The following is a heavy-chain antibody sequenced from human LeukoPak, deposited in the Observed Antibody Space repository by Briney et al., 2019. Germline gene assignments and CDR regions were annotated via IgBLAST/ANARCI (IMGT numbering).Heavy chain of an antibody. CDR1: GFTFSSYA. D-gene: IGHD6-19*01. V-gene: IGHV3-30*04. CDR3: ARDGGYSSGWFPYYFDY. J-gene: IGHJ4*02. Sequence: GGSLRLSCAASGFTFSSYAMHWVRQAPGKGLEWEAVISYDGSNKYYADSVKGRFTISRDNSKNTLYLQVNSLRAEDTAVYYCARDGGYSSGWFPYYFDYWGQGTLVTVSS. CDR2: ISYDGSNK.